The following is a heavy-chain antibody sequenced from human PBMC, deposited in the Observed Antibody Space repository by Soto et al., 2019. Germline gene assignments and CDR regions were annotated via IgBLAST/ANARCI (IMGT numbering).Heavy chain of an antibody. CDR1: GGTFSSYA. D-gene: IGHD3-22*01. CDR3: AKAPLGYDGSGYIDY. CDR2: IIPIFGTA. J-gene: IGHJ4*02. Sequence: SLKVSCKPSGGTFSSYAISWVRQAPGQGLEWMGGIIPIFGTANYAQKFKGRVTITADKFTSTAYMELSSLRSEDTGVFCCAKAPLGYDGSGYIDYWGQGTLVTVSS. V-gene: IGHV1-69*06.